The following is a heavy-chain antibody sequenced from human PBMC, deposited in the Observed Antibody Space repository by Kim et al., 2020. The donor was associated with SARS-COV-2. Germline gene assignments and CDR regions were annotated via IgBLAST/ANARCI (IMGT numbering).Heavy chain of an antibody. CDR2: T. Sequence: TNYADSVRGRFTISRDNAKNSLYLQMNRLRVEDTALYYCARDANRSSVGCWGQGTLVTVSS. J-gene: IGHJ4*02. D-gene: IGHD1-26*01. CDR3: ARDANRSSVGC. V-gene: IGHV3-11*06.